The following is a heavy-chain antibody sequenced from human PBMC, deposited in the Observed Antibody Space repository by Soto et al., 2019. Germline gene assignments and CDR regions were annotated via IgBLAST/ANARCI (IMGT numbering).Heavy chain of an antibody. J-gene: IGHJ6*04. D-gene: IGHD5-12*01. V-gene: IGHV1-3*01. CDR2: INAGNGNT. CDR1: GYTFTSYA. Sequence: ASVKVSCKASGYTFTSYAMHWVSQAPGQRLEWMGWINAGNGNTKYSQKFQGRVTITRDTSASTAYMELSSLRSEDTAVYYCARTLDIVATIRSYYYYGMDVWGEGTTVTVSS. CDR3: ARTLDIVATIRSYYYYGMDV.